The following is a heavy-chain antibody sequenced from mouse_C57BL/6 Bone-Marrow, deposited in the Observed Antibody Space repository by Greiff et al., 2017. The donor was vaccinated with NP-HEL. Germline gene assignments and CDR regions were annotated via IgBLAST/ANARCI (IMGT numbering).Heavy chain of an antibody. CDR2: IDPENGDT. Sequence: EVKLQESGAELVRPGASVKLSCTVSGFNIKDDYMHWVKQRPEQGLEWIGWIDPENGDTEYASKFQGNATITADTSSNTAYLQLSSLTSEDTAVYYCTTGGSSPYAMDYWGQGTSVTVSS. CDR3: TTGGSSPYAMDY. V-gene: IGHV14-4*01. J-gene: IGHJ4*01. CDR1: GFNIKDDY. D-gene: IGHD1-1*01.